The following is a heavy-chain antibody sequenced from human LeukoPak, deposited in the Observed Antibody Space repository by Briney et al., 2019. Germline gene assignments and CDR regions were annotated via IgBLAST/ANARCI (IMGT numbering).Heavy chain of an antibody. CDR2: ISGSGGST. Sequence: GGSLRLSCAASGFTFSSYAMSWVRQAPGEGLEWVSAISGSGGSTYYADSVKGRFTISRDNSKNTLYLQMNSLRAEDTAVYYCAKSFGVVTEPFDYWGQGTLVTVSS. J-gene: IGHJ4*02. CDR3: AKSFGVVTEPFDY. V-gene: IGHV3-23*01. D-gene: IGHD3-3*01. CDR1: GFTFSSYA.